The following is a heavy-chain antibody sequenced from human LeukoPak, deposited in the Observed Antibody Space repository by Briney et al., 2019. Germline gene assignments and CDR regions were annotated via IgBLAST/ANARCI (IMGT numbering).Heavy chain of an antibody. D-gene: IGHD4-17*01. CDR1: GFTFSSYG. V-gene: IGHV3-30*18. CDR3: AKDSLYGDYTTYFDY. CDR2: ISYDGSNK. J-gene: IGHJ4*02. Sequence: PGGSLRLSCAASGFTFSSYGMHWVRQAPGKGLEWVAVISYDGSNKYYADSVKGRFTISRDNSKNTLYLQINSLRAEDTAVYYCAKDSLYGDYTTYFDYWGQGTLVTVSS.